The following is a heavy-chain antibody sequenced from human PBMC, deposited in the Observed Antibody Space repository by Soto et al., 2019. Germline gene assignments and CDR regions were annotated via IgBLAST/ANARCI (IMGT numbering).Heavy chain of an antibody. Sequence: SETLSLTCTVSGGSISSYYWIWIRQPAGKGLEWIGRIYTSGSTNYNPSLKSRVTMSVDTSKNQFSLKLSSVTAADTAVYYCARSSGSYDYYYGMDVWGQGTTVTVSS. D-gene: IGHD1-26*01. J-gene: IGHJ6*02. V-gene: IGHV4-4*07. CDR1: GGSISSYY. CDR3: ARSSGSYDYYYGMDV. CDR2: IYTSGST.